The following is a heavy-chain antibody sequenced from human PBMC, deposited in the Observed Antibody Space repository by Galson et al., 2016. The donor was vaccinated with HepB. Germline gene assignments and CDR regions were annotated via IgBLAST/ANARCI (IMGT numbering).Heavy chain of an antibody. CDR2: ISSNGGST. D-gene: IGHD6-13*01. V-gene: IGHV3-64D*06. J-gene: IGHJ6*03. CDR3: VKVGSSSSYYYYYYMDV. CDR1: GFTFSSYA. Sequence: SLRLSCAASGFTFSSYAMHWVRRAPGKGLEYVSAISSNGGSTYYADSVKGRFTISRDNSKNTLYLQMSSLRAEDTAVYYRVKVGSSSSYYYYYYMDVWGKGTTVTVSS.